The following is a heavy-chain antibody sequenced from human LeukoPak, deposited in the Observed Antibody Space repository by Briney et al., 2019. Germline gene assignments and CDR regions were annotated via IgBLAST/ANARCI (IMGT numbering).Heavy chain of an antibody. CDR1: GDSITSSSYY. CDR2: VYYTGGT. D-gene: IGHD4-11*01. J-gene: IGHJ4*02. V-gene: IGHV4-39*01. Sequence: SATLSLTCSVSGDSITSSSYYWAWIRQPPEKGLEWIGSVYYTGGTNYSPSLKSRVTISVDTSKNQFSLMLSSVTAADTAVYYCARHGGTRITLIEVYYFDSWGQGTLVTVSS. CDR3: ARHGGTRITLIEVYYFDS.